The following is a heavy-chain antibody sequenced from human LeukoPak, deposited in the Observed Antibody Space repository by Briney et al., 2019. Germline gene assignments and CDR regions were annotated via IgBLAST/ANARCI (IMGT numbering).Heavy chain of an antibody. J-gene: IGHJ4*02. CDR2: ISGSGGST. CDR1: GFTFSSYA. CDR3: AKDPAVRYFPH. Sequence: QAGGSLRLSCAASGFTFSSYAMSWVRQAPGKGLEWFSAISGSGGSTYYADSVKGRFTISRDNSKNTLYLQMNSLRAEDTAVYYCAKDPAVRYFPHWGQGTLVTVSS. D-gene: IGHD3-9*01. V-gene: IGHV3-23*01.